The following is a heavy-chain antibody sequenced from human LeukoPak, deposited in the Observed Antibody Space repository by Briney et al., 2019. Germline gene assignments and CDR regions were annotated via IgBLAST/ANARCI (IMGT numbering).Heavy chain of an antibody. D-gene: IGHD3-22*01. CDR2: IYPGDSDT. J-gene: IGHJ4*02. Sequence: GESLKISCKGSGYSFTSYWIGWVRQVPGKGLEWMGIIYPGDSDTRYSPSFQGQVTISADKSISTAYLQWSSLKASDTAMYYCARQSPKYYYDSSGYYETPYDYWGQGTLVTVSS. V-gene: IGHV5-51*01. CDR1: GYSFTSYW. CDR3: ARQSPKYYYDSSGYYETPYDY.